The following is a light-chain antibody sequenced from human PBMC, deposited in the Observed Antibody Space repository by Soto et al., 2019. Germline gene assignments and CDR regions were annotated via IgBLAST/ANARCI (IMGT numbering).Light chain of an antibody. CDR2: DVS. CDR1: SSDVGGYNY. J-gene: IGLJ1*01. CDR3: CSYAGRYV. V-gene: IGLV2-11*01. Sequence: QSALTQPRSVSGSPGQSVTISCTGTSSDVGGYNYVSWYQQHPGKAPKLMIYDVSERPSGVPDRSSGSKSGNTASMTTSGLQAEDEADYYCCSYAGRYVFGTGTKLTVL.